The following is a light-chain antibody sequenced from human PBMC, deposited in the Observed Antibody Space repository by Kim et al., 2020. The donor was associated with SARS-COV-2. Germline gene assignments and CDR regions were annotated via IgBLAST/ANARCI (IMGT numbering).Light chain of an antibody. V-gene: IGKV3-11*01. CDR1: QSVSSY. CDR3: QQRTNWPLT. CDR2: DAS. J-gene: IGKJ4*01. Sequence: EIVLTQSPDTLSVSPGERATLSCRASQSVSSYLAWYQQKAGQAPRLLIYDASNRAPGIPARFSGSGSGTDFTLTISSLEPEDFAVYYCQQRTNWPLTFGGGTKVEIK.